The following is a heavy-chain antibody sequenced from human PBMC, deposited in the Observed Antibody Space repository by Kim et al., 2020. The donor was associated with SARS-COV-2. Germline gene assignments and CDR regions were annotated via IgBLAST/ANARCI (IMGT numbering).Heavy chain of an antibody. CDR3: ARALTGTTESFEY. J-gene: IGHJ1*01. V-gene: IGHV3-7*03. CDR1: GFTFGSYW. CDR2: IKQDGSQK. D-gene: IGHD1-1*01. Sequence: GGSLRLSCAASGFTFGSYWMTWVRQAPGKGLEWVANIKQDGSQKYYVDSVKGRFTISRDDAKNSLYLQMNSLRAEDTAVYYCARALTGTTESFEYWGQYTLVTVSS.